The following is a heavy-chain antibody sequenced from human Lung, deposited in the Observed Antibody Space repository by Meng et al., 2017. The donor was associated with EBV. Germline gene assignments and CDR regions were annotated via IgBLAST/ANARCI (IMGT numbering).Heavy chain of an antibody. V-gene: IGHV4-34*10. D-gene: IGHD1-26*01. CDR1: GGSFSGSFSGYY. CDR2: INDSGST. J-gene: IGHJ4*02. Sequence: QVQLQESGPGLGKPSETLSLTCAVYGGSFSGSFSGYYWSWIRQAPGKGLEWIGEINDSGSTDYNPSLKSRLTISVDRSKSQFSLELSSVTAADTAVYYCARSTFDYWGQGTLVTVSS. CDR3: ARSTFDY.